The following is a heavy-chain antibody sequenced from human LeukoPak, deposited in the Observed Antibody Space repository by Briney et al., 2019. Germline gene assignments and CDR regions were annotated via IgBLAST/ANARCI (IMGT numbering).Heavy chain of an antibody. CDR2: ISSGSGAN. J-gene: IGHJ1*01. D-gene: IGHD3-22*01. Sequence: SGGSLRLSCVGSGFNLDDYYMAWIRQPPGKGLEWVSYISSGSGANYYADSVKGRFTISRDNAKNSLYLQMNSLQVEDSAVYYCARAGISGYFYPNEYFNLWGPGTHVAVPS. V-gene: IGHV3-11*04. CDR1: GFNLDDYY. CDR3: ARAGISGYFYPNEYFNL.